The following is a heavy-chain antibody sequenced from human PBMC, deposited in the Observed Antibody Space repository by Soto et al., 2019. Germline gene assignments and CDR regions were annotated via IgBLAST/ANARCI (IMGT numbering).Heavy chain of an antibody. Sequence: GGSLRLSCEASGFTFSSYAMSWVRQAPGKGLEWVSAISGSGGSTYYADSVKGRLTISRDNSKNTLYLQMNSLRAEDTAVYYCAKVAGITIFGVEYNWFDPWGQGTLVTVSS. CDR1: GFTFSSYA. D-gene: IGHD3-3*01. CDR2: ISGSGGST. CDR3: AKVAGITIFGVEYNWFDP. J-gene: IGHJ5*02. V-gene: IGHV3-23*01.